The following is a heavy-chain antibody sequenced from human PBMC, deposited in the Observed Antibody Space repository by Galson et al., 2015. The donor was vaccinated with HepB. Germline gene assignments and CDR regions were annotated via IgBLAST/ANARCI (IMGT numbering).Heavy chain of an antibody. J-gene: IGHJ4*02. Sequence: SLRLSCAASGFTFSDFRMDWVRQAPGKGLQWVSDISSSGGTTYYADSVKGRFTISRDNAKDSLYLQMNTLRAEDTAVYYCARGRGSGRFDYWGQGTLVTVSS. V-gene: IGHV3-48*04. CDR3: ARGRGSGRFDY. D-gene: IGHD2-15*01. CDR1: GFTFSDFR. CDR2: ISSSGGTT.